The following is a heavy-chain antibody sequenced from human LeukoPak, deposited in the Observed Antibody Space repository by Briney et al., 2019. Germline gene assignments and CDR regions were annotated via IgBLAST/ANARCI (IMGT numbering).Heavy chain of an antibody. CDR2: ISYDGSNK. J-gene: IGHJ4*02. Sequence: SLRLSCAASGFTFSSYTMSWVRQAPGKGLEWVAVISYDGSNKYYADSVKGRFTISRDNSKNTLYLQMNSLRAEDTAVYYCASTGSGATTIDYWGQGTLVTVSS. CDR1: GFTFSSYT. D-gene: IGHD1-26*01. V-gene: IGHV3-30-3*01. CDR3: ASTGSGATTIDY.